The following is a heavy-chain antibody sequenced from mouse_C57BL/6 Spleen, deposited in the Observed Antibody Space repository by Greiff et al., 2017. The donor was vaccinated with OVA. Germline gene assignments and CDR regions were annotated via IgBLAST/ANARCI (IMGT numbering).Heavy chain of an antibody. CDR3: ARYTSARLTTVVAGYAMDY. Sequence: EVQRVESGGGLVQPGGSLSLSCAASGFTFTDYYMSWVRQPPGKALEWLGFIRNKANGYTTEYSASVKGRFTISRDNSQSILYLQMNALRAEDSATYYCARYTSARLTTVVAGYAMDYWGQGTSVTVSS. V-gene: IGHV7-3*01. CDR2: IRNKANGYTT. J-gene: IGHJ4*01. CDR1: GFTFTDYY. D-gene: IGHD1-1*01.